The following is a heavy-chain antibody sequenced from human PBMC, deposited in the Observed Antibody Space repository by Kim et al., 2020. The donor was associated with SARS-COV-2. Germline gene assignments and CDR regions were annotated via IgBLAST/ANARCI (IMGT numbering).Heavy chain of an antibody. CDR1: GFTFSNYE. J-gene: IGHJ4*02. Sequence: GGSLRLSCAASGFTFSNYEMNWVRQAPGKGLEWVSYISRHARRIYYAESMKGRFTVSRDNAKNSLYLQMTSLRAEDTAVYYCARLDHSRGDYFDSWGQ. CDR3: ARLDHSRGDYFDS. V-gene: IGHV3-48*03. CDR2: ISRHARRI. D-gene: IGHD3-22*01.